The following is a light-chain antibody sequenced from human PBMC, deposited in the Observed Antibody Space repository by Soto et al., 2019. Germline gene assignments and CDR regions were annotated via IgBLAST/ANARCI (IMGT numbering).Light chain of an antibody. CDR1: QSISSW. CDR3: QQYNSYPWT. V-gene: IGKV1-5*01. J-gene: IGKJ1*01. CDR2: DAS. Sequence: DIQMTQSPSTLSASVVDRVTLACRASQSISSWLAWYQQKPGKAPKVLIYDASSLESGVPSRFSGSGAGTEFTLTISSLQPDDFATYYCQQYNSYPWTFGQGTKVDIK.